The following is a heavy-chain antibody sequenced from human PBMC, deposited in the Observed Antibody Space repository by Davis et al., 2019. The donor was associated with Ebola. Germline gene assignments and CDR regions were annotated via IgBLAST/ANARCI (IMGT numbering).Heavy chain of an antibody. CDR1: GFTFSSYW. CDR2: IKEDGSEK. D-gene: IGHD1-14*01. V-gene: IGHV3-7*03. J-gene: IGHJ4*02. Sequence: GESLKISCEASGFTFSSYWMSWVRQAPGKGLEWLANIKEDGSEKYYVDSVKGRFTISRDNSKNTLYLQMSSLRAEDTATYYCAKRTDSRSFEFWGQGTLVTVSS. CDR3: AKRTDSRSFEF.